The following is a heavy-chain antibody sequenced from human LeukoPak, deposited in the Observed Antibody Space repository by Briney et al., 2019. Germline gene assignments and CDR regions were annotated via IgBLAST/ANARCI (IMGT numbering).Heavy chain of an antibody. J-gene: IGHJ5*02. CDR2: INPDGSTT. Sequence: GGSLRLSCAASGFTFSRYWIHWVCQAPGKGLEWVSRINPDGSTTTYADSVKGRFTISRDNAKNTVYLQMNGLRAEDTAVYYCARVLSGSWDWFDPWGQGTLVTVSS. D-gene: IGHD3-22*01. V-gene: IGHV3-74*01. CDR3: ARVLSGSWDWFDP. CDR1: GFTFSRYW.